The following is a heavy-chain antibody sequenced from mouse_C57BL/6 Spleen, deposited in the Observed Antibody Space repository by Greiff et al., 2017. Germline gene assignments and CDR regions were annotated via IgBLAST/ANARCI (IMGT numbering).Heavy chain of an antibody. CDR2: IYPGDGDT. Sequence: QVHVKQSGPELVKPGASVKISCKASDYAFSSSWMNWVKQRPGKGLEWIGRIYPGDGDTNYNGKFKGKATLTADKSSSTAYMQLSSLTSEDSAVYFCAKAYGNYAWFAYWGQGTLVTVSA. CDR1: DYAFSSSW. D-gene: IGHD2-1*01. V-gene: IGHV1-82*01. CDR3: AKAYGNYAWFAY. J-gene: IGHJ3*01.